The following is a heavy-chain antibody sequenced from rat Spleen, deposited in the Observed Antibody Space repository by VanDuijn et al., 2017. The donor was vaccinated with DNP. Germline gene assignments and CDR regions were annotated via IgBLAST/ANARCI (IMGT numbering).Heavy chain of an antibody. V-gene: IGHV5-25*01. J-gene: IGHJ2*01. CDR2: ISYDGGNT. CDR1: GFTFSDYY. D-gene: IGHD1-9*01. CDR3: ARHWTMGITPYYFDY. Sequence: EVQLVESDGGLVQPGRSLKLSCAASGFTFSDYYMAWVRQAPTKGLEWVASISYDGGNTYYRDSVKGRFTISRDNAKNTLYLQMDSLRSEDTATYYCARHWTMGITPYYFDYWGQGVMVTVSS.